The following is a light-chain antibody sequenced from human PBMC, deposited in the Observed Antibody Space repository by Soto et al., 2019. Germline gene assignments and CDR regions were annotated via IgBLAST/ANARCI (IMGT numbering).Light chain of an antibody. J-gene: IGLJ3*02. CDR3: GTWDSSLSAGGV. V-gene: IGLV1-51*01. CDR2: GNN. Sequence: QSVLTQPPSVSAAPGQKVTISCSGSSSNIGNNYVSWYQQLPGTAPKLLIYGNNKRPSGIPDRFSGSKSGTSATLGITGLQTGDEAYYYCGTWDSSLSAGGVFGGGTKLTVL. CDR1: SSNIGNNY.